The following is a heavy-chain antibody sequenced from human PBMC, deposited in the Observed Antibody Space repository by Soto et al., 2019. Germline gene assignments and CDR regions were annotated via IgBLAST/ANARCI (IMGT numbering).Heavy chain of an antibody. CDR2: IFHSGSS. D-gene: IGHD3-3*01. J-gene: IGHJ4*02. V-gene: IGHV4-59*02. CDR3: ARAPCLGVAHIDY. CDR1: GGSVTGFY. Sequence: QVQLQESGPGLVKPSETLSVTCTVSGGSVTGFYWSWLRQPPGKGLEWIGYIFHSGSSNYNPSLKSRVTISVDTSKSQISMRLTSVTAADTAVYYCARAPCLGVAHIDYWGQGTLVTVSS.